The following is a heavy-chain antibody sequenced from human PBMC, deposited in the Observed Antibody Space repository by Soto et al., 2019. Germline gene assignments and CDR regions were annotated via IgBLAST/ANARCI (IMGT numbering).Heavy chain of an antibody. CDR3: ARDGGESGSYYFDY. V-gene: IGHV3-33*01. D-gene: IGHD3-10*01. J-gene: IGHJ4*02. CDR2: IWYDGSNK. Sequence: GGSLRLSCAASGFNFSSYGMHWVRQAPGKGLEWVAVIWYDGSNKYYADSVKGRFTISRDNSKNTLYLQMNSLRAEDTAVYYCARDGGESGSYYFDYWGQGTLVTVSS. CDR1: GFNFSSYG.